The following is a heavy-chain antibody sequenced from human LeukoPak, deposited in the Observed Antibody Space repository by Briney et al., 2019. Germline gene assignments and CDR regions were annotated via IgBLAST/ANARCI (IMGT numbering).Heavy chain of an antibody. V-gene: IGHV3-23*01. CDR1: RFTFSSYA. CDR2: ISGSGGST. D-gene: IGHD6-19*01. CDR3: AKASSGWYFDY. J-gene: IGHJ4*02. Sequence: GGSLRLSCAASRFTFSSYAMSWVRQAPGKGLEWVSAISGSGGSTYYADSVKGRLTISRDNSKNTLYLQMNSLRAEDTAVYYCAKASSGWYFDYWGQGTLVTVSS.